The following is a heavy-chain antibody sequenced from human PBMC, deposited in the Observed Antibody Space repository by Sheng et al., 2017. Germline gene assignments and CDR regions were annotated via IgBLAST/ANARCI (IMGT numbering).Heavy chain of an antibody. CDR2: INHSGST. J-gene: IGHJ4*02. V-gene: IGHV4-34*01. CDR1: GGSFSGYY. D-gene: IGHD2-21*02. CDR3: ARGVVTPRVFDY. Sequence: QVQLQQWGAGLLKPSETLSLTCAVYGGSFSGYYWSWIRQPPGKGLEWIGEINHSGSTNYNPSLKSRVTISVDTSKNQFSLKLSSVTAADTAVYYCARGVVTPRVFDYWGQGTLVTVSS.